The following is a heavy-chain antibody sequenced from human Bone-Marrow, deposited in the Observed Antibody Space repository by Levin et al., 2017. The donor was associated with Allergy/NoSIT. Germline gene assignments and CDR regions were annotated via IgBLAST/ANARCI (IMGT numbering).Heavy chain of an antibody. J-gene: IGHJ5*02. CDR3: ASAHCGGDCPGLNWFDP. V-gene: IGHV3-15*01. D-gene: IGHD2-21*02. CDR2: IRSIIDAGTA. Sequence: SGGSLRLSCAASGFPFSDAWMTWVRQVPGKGLEWVGRIRSIIDAGTADYGAPVKGRFIISRDDSANILYLQMNSLQIEATGVYYGASAHCGGDCPGLNWFDPWGQGTQVTVSS. CDR1: GFPFSDAW.